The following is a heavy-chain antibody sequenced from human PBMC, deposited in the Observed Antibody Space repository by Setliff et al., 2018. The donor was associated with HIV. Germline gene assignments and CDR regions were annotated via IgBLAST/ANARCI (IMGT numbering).Heavy chain of an antibody. CDR1: GYTFTSYY. J-gene: IGHJ5*02. CDR2: IHPSGGST. CDR3: ARVQYCSGGSCYGGEYWFDP. Sequence: GASVKVSCKASGYTFTSYYIHWVRQAPGQGLEWMEVIHPSGGSTSYAQSFQDRVTMTRDTSTSTVYMELSSLRSEDTAVYYCARVQYCSGGSCYGGEYWFDPWGQGTLVTVSS. V-gene: IGHV1-46*01. D-gene: IGHD2-15*01.